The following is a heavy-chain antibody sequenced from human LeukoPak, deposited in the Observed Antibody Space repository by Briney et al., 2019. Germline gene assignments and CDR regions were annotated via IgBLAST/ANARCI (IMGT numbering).Heavy chain of an antibody. V-gene: IGHV1-2*02. CDR2: INPNSGGT. CDR3: ARVSRYCSSTSCPWYFDY. J-gene: IGHJ4*02. CDR1: GYTFTGYY. D-gene: IGHD2-2*01. Sequence: ASVKASCKASGYTFTGYYMHWVRQAPGQGLEWMGWINPNSGGTNYAQKFQGRVTMTRDTSISTAYMELSRLRSDDTAVYYCARVSRYCSSTSCPWYFDYWGQGTLVTVSS.